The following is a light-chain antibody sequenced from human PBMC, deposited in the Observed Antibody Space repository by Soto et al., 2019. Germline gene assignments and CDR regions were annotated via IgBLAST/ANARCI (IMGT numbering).Light chain of an antibody. V-gene: IGLV2-23*01. CDR3: CSYAGSSTYV. J-gene: IGLJ1*01. Sequence: QSVLTQPASVSGSPGQSITISCTGTNSDVGSYNLVSWYQQHPGKAPKLMIYEGSKRPSGVSYRFSGSKSGNTASLTISGLQAEDEADYYCCSYAGSSTYVFGTGTKLTVL. CDR1: NSDVGSYNL. CDR2: EGS.